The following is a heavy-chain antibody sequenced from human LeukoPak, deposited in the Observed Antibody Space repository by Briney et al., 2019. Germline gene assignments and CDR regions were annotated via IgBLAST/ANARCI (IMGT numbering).Heavy chain of an antibody. J-gene: IGHJ4*02. CDR2: IYSSGRT. Sequence: SETLSLTCTVSGGSISSYYWSWIRQPPGKGLAWLGYIYSSGRTNYNPSLKSRVTISVDTSKNQFSLKLSSVTPADTAVYYCARARDGYNPFDYWGQGTLVTVSS. CDR1: GGSISSYY. CDR3: ARARDGYNPFDY. D-gene: IGHD5-24*01. V-gene: IGHV4-59*01.